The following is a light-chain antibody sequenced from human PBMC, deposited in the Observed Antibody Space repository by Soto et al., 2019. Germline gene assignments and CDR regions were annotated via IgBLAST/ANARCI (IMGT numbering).Light chain of an antibody. V-gene: IGKV1-33*01. CDR2: DVS. CDR1: QDISNY. Sequence: DIQMTQSPSSLSASVGDRVTITCQASQDISNYLNWYHQKPGKAPKLLIYDVSNLEAGGPSRFSGSGSGTDFTFTISSLQPEDIVTYYCQQYYDLPLTVGQGTRLGIK. J-gene: IGKJ5*01. CDR3: QQYYDLPLT.